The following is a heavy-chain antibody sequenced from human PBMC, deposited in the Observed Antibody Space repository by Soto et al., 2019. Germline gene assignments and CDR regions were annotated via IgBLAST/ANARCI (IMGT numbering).Heavy chain of an antibody. Sequence: QVQLGQSGAEVKKPGASVKVSCKASGYTFTSYDIAWVRQATGQGLEWMGWMNPNSGNTGYAQKFQGRVTMTSNTSISPAYMELSSLISENTAVYYCAREKGGGRYLDSLGQGTLVTVSS. CDR1: GYTFTSYD. CDR3: AREKGGGRYLDS. CDR2: MNPNSGNT. D-gene: IGHD1-26*01. V-gene: IGHV1-8*01. J-gene: IGHJ4*02.